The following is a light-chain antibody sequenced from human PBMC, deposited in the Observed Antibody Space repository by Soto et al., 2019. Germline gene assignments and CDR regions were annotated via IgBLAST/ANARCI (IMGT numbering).Light chain of an antibody. Sequence: QSVLTQPASVSGSPGQSITISCTETSSDVGGYNYVSWYQQHPGKAPKLMICDVSNRPSGVSNRFSGSKSGNTASLTISGLQAEDEADYYCSSYTSTTTLGVFGTGTKVT. J-gene: IGLJ1*01. V-gene: IGLV2-14*01. CDR1: SSDVGGYNY. CDR2: DVS. CDR3: SSYTSTTTLGV.